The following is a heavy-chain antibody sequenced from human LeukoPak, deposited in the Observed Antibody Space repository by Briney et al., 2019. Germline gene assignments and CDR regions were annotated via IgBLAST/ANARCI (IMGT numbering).Heavy chain of an antibody. CDR1: GGSISSYY. V-gene: IGHV4-59*01. CDR3: ARGVRYFDWLPASYFDY. J-gene: IGHJ4*02. D-gene: IGHD3-9*01. CDR2: IYYSGST. Sequence: SETLSLTCTVSGGSISSYYWSWIRQPPGKGLEWIRYIYYSGSTNYNPSLKSRVTISVDTSKNQFSLKLSSVTAADTAVYYCARGVRYFDWLPASYFDYWGQGTLVTVSS.